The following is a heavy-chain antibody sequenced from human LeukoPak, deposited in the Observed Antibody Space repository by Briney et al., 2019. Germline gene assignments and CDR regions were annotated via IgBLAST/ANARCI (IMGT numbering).Heavy chain of an antibody. CDR3: AKRVEYGSSSGGYFDS. D-gene: IGHD6-6*01. CDR2: ISDDGGST. CDR1: GFTFRSYG. V-gene: IGHV3-23*01. J-gene: IGHJ4*02. Sequence: GGSLRLSCAASGFTFRSYGMSWVRQAPGKGLEWFSAISDDGGSTYYADPVKGRFTISRDNSKNTLFLEMKSLRAEDTALYYCAKRVEYGSSSGGYFDSWGQGTLVTVSS.